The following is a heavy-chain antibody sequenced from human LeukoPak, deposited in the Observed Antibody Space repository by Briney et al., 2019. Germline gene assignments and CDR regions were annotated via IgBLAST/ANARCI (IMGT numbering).Heavy chain of an antibody. CDR2: ISAYNGNT. V-gene: IGHV1-18*01. J-gene: IGHJ4*02. Sequence: ASVKVSCKASGCTFTSYGISWVRQAPGQGLEWMGWISAYNGNTNYAQKLQGRVTMTTDTSTSPAYMELRSLRSDDTAVYYCARDNWNYVYGYWGQGTLVTVSS. D-gene: IGHD1-7*01. CDR3: ARDNWNYVYGY. CDR1: GCTFTSYG.